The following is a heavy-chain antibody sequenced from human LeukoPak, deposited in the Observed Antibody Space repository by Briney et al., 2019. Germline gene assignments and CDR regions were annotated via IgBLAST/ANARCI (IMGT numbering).Heavy chain of an antibody. CDR2: ISSDSRYI. D-gene: IGHD4/OR15-4a*01. V-gene: IGHV3-21*01. CDR1: GFTFSSYS. CDR3: ARGPNGAFDI. Sequence: GGSLRLSCAASGFTFSSYSMNWVRQAPGEGLDWVSSISSDSRYILYADSLKGRFTISRDNAKNSLYLQMNSLRAEDTALYYCARGPNGAFDIWGQGTMVTVSS. J-gene: IGHJ3*02.